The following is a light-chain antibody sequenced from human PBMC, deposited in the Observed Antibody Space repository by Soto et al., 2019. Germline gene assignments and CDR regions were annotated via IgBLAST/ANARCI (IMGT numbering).Light chain of an antibody. J-gene: IGKJ3*01. CDR3: QQFNSYPP. Sequence: AIQLTQSPSSLSASVGDRVTITCRASQGISSALAWYQQKPGTAPQLLIYDASSLEGGVPSRFSGSGSGTDFTLTISSLQPEDFATYYCQQFNSYPPFGPGTKVDIK. CDR1: QGISSA. V-gene: IGKV1-13*02. CDR2: DAS.